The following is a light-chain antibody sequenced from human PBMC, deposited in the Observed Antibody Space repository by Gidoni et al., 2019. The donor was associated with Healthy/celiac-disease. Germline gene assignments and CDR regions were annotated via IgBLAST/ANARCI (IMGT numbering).Light chain of an antibody. CDR3: QQSYSTPWT. Sequence: DIQMTQSPSSLHASVGDRVTITCRACQSISSYLNWYQQKPGKAPKLLIYASSSLQSGVPSRFSGSRSGTVFTLTISFLQPVDFATYSCQQSYSTPWTFGQXTKVEIK. CDR2: ASS. V-gene: IGKV1-39*01. CDR1: QSISSY. J-gene: IGKJ1*01.